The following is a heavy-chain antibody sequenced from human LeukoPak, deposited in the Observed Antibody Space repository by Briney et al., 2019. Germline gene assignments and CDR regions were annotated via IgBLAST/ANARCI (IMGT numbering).Heavy chain of an antibody. Sequence: GRSLRLSCAASGFTFSSYGMHWVRQAPGRGLEWVAVIWYDGSNKYYADSVKGRFTISRDNSKNTLYLQMNSLRAEDTAVYYCARSGALYGDYDWFDPWGQGTLVTVSS. V-gene: IGHV3-33*01. CDR2: IWYDGSNK. J-gene: IGHJ5*02. CDR1: GFTFSSYG. D-gene: IGHD4-17*01. CDR3: ARSGALYGDYDWFDP.